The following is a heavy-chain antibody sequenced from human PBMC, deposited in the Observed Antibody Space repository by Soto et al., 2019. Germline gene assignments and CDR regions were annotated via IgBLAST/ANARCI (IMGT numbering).Heavy chain of an antibody. J-gene: IGHJ5*02. V-gene: IGHV4-34*01. D-gene: IGHD1-7*01. CDR2: INHSGSA. Sequence: PSEALSLTCAVYGESFSGHSWTWIRQTPGKGLQWIGQINHSGSASYNPSLKSRVTISVHTSNSQFSLELSSVTAADTDVYYCARDSLTGNYFYPWGQGTLVTVSS. CDR1: GESFSGHS. CDR3: ARDSLTGNYFYP.